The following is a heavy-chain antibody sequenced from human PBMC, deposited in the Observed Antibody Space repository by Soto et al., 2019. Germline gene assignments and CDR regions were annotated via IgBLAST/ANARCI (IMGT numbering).Heavy chain of an antibody. V-gene: IGHV3-43*01. CDR3: AKETLIGDYYYYGMDV. J-gene: IGHJ6*02. CDR2: ISWDGGST. Sequence: GGSLRLSCAASGFTFDDYTMHWVRQAPGKGLEWVSLISWDGGSTYYADSVKGRFTISRDNSKNSLYLQMNSLRTEDTALYYCAKETLIGDYYYYGMDVWGQGTTVTVSS. D-gene: IGHD3-16*01. CDR1: GFTFDDYT.